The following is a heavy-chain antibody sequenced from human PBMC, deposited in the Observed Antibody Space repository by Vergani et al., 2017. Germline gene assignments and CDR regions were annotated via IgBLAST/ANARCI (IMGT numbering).Heavy chain of an antibody. J-gene: IGHJ6*02. V-gene: IGHV3-13*01. CDR1: GFTFSSYD. D-gene: IGHD6-13*01. CDR3: ARGVYSSSWYNEYYYYGMDV. CDR2: IGTAGDT. Sequence: EVQLLASGGGLVQPGGSLRLSCAASGFTFSSYDMHWVRQATGKGLEWVSAIGTAGDTYYPGSVKGRFTISRENAKNSLYLQMNSLRAGDTAVYYCARGVYSSSWYNEYYYYGMDVWGQGTTVTVSS.